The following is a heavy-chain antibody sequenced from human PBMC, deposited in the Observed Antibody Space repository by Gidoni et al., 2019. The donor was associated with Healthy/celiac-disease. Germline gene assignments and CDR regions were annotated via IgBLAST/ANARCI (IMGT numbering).Heavy chain of an antibody. J-gene: IGHJ6*02. Sequence: QVTLKEAGPVLVNPTETLPLTCTVSGFSLSNARMGVSWIRQPPGKALEWLAHIFSNDEKSYSTSLKSRLTISKDTSKSQVVLTMTNRDPVDTATYYCARIPYDFWSGYFPYGMDVWGQGTTVTVSS. CDR1: GFSLSNARMG. CDR3: ARIPYDFWSGYFPYGMDV. D-gene: IGHD3-3*01. CDR2: IFSNDEK. V-gene: IGHV2-26*01.